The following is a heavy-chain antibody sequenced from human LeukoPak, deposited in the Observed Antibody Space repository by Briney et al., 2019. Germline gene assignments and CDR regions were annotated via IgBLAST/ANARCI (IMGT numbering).Heavy chain of an antibody. V-gene: IGHV1-46*01. J-gene: IGHJ4*02. CDR1: GYTFTSSY. CDR3: AIDGEYCSGGTCYYFDY. Sequence: GASVKVSCKASGYTFTSSYMHWVRQAPGQGLEWMGIINPGGGSTSYAQKFQGRVTMTRDMSTSTVYLELSGLRSEDTAVYYCAIDGEYCSGGTCYYFDYWGQGTLVTVSS. D-gene: IGHD2-15*01. CDR2: INPGGGST.